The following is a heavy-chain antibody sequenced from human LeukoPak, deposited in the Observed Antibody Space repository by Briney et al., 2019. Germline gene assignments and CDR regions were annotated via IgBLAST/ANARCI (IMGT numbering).Heavy chain of an antibody. CDR3: ARDRDYDSSGGEDDFDY. J-gene: IGHJ4*02. CDR2: IIPIFGTA. V-gene: IGHV1-69*05. D-gene: IGHD3-22*01. Sequence: ASVKVSCKASGGTFSSYAISWVRQAPGQGLEWMGGIIPIFGTANYAQKFQGRVTITTDESTSTAYMELSSLRSEDTAVYYCARDRDYDSSGGEDDFDYWGQGTLVTVSS. CDR1: GGTFSSYA.